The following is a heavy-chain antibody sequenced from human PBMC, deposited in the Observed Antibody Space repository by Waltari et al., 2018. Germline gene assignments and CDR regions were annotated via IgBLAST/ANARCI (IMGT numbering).Heavy chain of an antibody. Sequence: QVQLVQSGAEVKKPGSSVKVSCKASGGTFSSYAISWVRQAPGQRLEWMGWINAGNGNTKYSQKFQGRVTITRDTSASTAYMELSSLRSEDTAVYYCARGPRGATFDYWGQGTLVTVSS. V-gene: IGHV1-3*01. J-gene: IGHJ4*02. D-gene: IGHD1-26*01. CDR1: GGTFSSYA. CDR2: INAGNGNT. CDR3: ARGPRGATFDY.